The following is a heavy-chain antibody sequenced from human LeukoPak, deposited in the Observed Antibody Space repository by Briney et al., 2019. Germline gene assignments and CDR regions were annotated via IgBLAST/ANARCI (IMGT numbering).Heavy chain of an antibody. Sequence: KPSGTLSLTCAVSGGSISSSNWWSWVRQPPGKGLEWIGEIYHSGSTNYNPSLKSRVTIAVDKSKNQFSLKLSSVTAADTAVYYCARVSARLTGDQWFDYWGQGTLVTVSS. CDR2: IYHSGST. D-gene: IGHD7-27*01. CDR1: GGSISSSNW. CDR3: ARVSARLTGDQWFDY. J-gene: IGHJ4*02. V-gene: IGHV4-4*02.